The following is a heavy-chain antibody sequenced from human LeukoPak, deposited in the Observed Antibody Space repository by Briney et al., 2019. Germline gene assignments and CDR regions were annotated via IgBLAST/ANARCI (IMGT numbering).Heavy chain of an antibody. CDR1: GFTFGNYA. Sequence: GSLRLSCAASGFTFGNYAMSWVRQAPGKELEWVSAISGSGGSTYYADSVKGRFTISRDNSKNTLYLQMNSLRAEDTAVYYCAKPLLYDFWSGSLFYWGQGTLVTVSS. V-gene: IGHV3-23*01. D-gene: IGHD3-3*01. J-gene: IGHJ4*02. CDR3: AKPLLYDFWSGSLFY. CDR2: ISGSGGST.